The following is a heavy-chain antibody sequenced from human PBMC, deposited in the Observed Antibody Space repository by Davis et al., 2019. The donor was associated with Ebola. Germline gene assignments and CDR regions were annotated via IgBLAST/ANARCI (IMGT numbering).Heavy chain of an antibody. CDR3: AKESGNTANTHFDY. CDR1: GFTISAYA. Sequence: GGSLRLSYAASGFTISAYAMTWVRQAPGRGLECVSSISGSGGGDTTYYADSVKGRFTISRDNSKNTLYLQMNSLRAEDTAVYYCAKESGNTANTHFDYWGQGTLVTVSS. J-gene: IGHJ4*02. D-gene: IGHD5-18*01. V-gene: IGHV3-23*01. CDR2: ISGSGGGDTT.